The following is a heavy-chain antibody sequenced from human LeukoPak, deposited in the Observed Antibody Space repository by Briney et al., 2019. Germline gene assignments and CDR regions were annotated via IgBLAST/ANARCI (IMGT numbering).Heavy chain of an antibody. Sequence: PGGSLRLSCAASGFTFSSYWMSWVRQAPGKGLEWVANIKDDGSAKYYVDSVKGRFTISRDNAKNSLFLQMNSLRAEDTAVYYCARGSIWKTTATTGYWGQGTLVTVSS. D-gene: IGHD4-17*01. CDR1: GFTFSSYW. CDR3: ARGSIWKTTATTGY. CDR2: IKDDGSAK. J-gene: IGHJ4*02. V-gene: IGHV3-7*01.